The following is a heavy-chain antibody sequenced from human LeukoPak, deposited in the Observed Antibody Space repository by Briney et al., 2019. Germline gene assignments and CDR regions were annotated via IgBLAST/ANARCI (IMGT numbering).Heavy chain of an antibody. V-gene: IGHV4-38-2*02. D-gene: IGHD1-1*01. CDR3: ARGRVSSSTWYSTYYYYFYMDV. J-gene: IGHJ6*03. Sequence: SETLSLTCTVSGYSISSDYYWGWIRQPPGKGLAWIGRTYHSGSTYYKPSLKSRVTISVDTSKNQFSLRLRSVTAADTAVYFCARGRVSSSTWYSTYYYYFYMDVWGKGTTVTVSS. CDR1: GYSISSDYY. CDR2: TYHSGST.